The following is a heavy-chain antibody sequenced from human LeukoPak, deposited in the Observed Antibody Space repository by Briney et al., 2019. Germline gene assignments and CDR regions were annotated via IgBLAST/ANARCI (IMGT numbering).Heavy chain of an antibody. D-gene: IGHD6-19*01. CDR1: GFTFSSYS. Sequence: GGSLRLSCAASGFTFSSYSMNWVRQAPGKGLEWVSSITSSSSYIYYADSVKGRFTISRDNARNSLYLQMNSLRAEDTVVYYCARVFGSGWSAEYFQHWGQGTLVTVSS. CDR3: ARVFGSGWSAEYFQH. J-gene: IGHJ1*01. CDR2: ITSSSSYI. V-gene: IGHV3-21*01.